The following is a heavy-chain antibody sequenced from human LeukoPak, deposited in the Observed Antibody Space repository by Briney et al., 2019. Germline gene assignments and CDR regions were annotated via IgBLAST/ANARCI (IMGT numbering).Heavy chain of an antibody. V-gene: IGHV3-23*01. CDR2: ISGSGGNT. D-gene: IGHD2-8*02. Sequence: GGSLRLPCAASGFTFSSYAMNWVRQAPGKGLEWVSGISGSGGNTYYADSVKGRFTISRDNSKNTLYLQMNSLRAEDTAVYYCAKYPGPVGLNGWGQGTLVTVSS. CDR3: AKYPGPVGLNG. CDR1: GFTFSSYA. J-gene: IGHJ4*02.